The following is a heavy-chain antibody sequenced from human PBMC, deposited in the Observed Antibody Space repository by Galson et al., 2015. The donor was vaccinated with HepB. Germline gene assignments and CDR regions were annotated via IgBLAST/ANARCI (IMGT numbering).Heavy chain of an antibody. Sequence: SVKVSCKASGGTFSSYTISWVRQAPGQGLEWMGRIIPILGIANYAQKFQGRVTITADKSTSTAYMELSSLRSEDTAVYYCARESSSSYYYYGMDVWGQGTTVTVSS. D-gene: IGHD6-13*01. CDR2: IIPILGIA. V-gene: IGHV1-69*04. J-gene: IGHJ6*02. CDR3: ARESSSSYYYYGMDV. CDR1: GGTFSSYT.